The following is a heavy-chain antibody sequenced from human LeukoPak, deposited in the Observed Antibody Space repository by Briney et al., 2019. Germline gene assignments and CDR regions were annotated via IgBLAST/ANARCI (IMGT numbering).Heavy chain of an antibody. D-gene: IGHD3-10*01. V-gene: IGHV3-23*01. CDR2: ISGSGGST. J-gene: IGHJ3*02. Sequence: PGGSLRLSCAASGFTFSNYGMSWVRQAPGKGLEWVSAISGSGGSTYYADSVKGRFTISRDNSKNTLYLQMNSLRAEDTAVYYCAKDLSGSYYFDAFDIWGQGQWSPSLQ. CDR1: GFTFSNYG. CDR3: AKDLSGSYYFDAFDI.